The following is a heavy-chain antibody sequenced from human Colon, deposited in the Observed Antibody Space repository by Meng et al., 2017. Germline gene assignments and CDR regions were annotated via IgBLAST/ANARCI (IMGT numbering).Heavy chain of an antibody. CDR3: ASSHNLYLVY. CDR1: GFNFNTYA. Sequence: QVLLVESGGGLVQPGRSLTLSCVASGFNFNTYAMRWVRQAPGKGLEWVAVISSDANYKYYAASVQGRFSISRDNSENTVYLQMNSLRPEDMSIYYCASSHNLYLVYWGQGTLVTVSS. CDR2: ISSDANYK. D-gene: IGHD1-14*01. V-gene: IGHV3-30*01. J-gene: IGHJ4*02.